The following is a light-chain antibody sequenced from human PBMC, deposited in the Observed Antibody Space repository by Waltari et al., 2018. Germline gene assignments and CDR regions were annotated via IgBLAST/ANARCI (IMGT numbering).Light chain of an antibody. CDR3: QQYVDWPPLT. CDR1: QSISSN. J-gene: IGKJ4*01. V-gene: IGKV3-15*01. Sequence: EIVMTQSPATLSVSPGERATLSCRASQSISSNLAWYQQKPGQAPRLLIYGASTRASGFPARFSGTGSGTEFTLTISSLQSEDFAVYYCQQYVDWPPLTFGGGTKVEIK. CDR2: GAS.